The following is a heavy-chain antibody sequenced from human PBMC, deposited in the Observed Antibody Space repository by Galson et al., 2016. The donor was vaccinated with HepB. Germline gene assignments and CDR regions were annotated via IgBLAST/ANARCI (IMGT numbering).Heavy chain of an antibody. CDR2: ISKNGNT. Sequence: TLSLTCSVSGGSITSEVYYWGWIRQHPGKGLEWIGYISKNGNTYYNPSLKSRLTISVDTSKNQFSLNLTSVTAADTAMYYCARFAVIRQGEFFDSWGQGTLVTVSS. J-gene: IGHJ4*02. D-gene: IGHD3-16*01. CDR1: GGSITSEVYY. V-gene: IGHV4-31*03. CDR3: ARFAVIRQGEFFDS.